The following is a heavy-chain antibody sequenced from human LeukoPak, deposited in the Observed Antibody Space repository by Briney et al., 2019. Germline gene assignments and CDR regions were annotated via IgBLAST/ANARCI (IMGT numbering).Heavy chain of an antibody. D-gene: IGHD5-12*01. V-gene: IGHV3-30*04. CDR2: ISYDGSNK. CDR3: ARDPFIVATILRSHYYYGMDV. J-gene: IGHJ6*04. Sequence: GGSLRLSCAASGFTFSSYAMHWVRQAPGKGLEWVAVISYDGSNKYYADSVKGRFTISRDNSKNTLYLQMDSLRAEDTAVYYCARDPFIVATILRSHYYYGMDVWGKGTTVTVSS. CDR1: GFTFSSYA.